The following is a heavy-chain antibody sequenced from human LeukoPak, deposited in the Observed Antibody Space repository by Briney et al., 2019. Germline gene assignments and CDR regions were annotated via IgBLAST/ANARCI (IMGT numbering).Heavy chain of an antibody. CDR1: GFTFSLHS. CDR3: ARGLIIIVPPATPFDY. V-gene: IGHV3-48*04. Sequence: GGSLRLSCAASGFTFSLHSMNWVRQAPGKGLEWISYIISGSRSIYYADSVTGRFNISRDNAKNSMYLQMNSLRADDTAVYYCARGLIIIVPPATPFDYWGQGTLVTVSS. CDR2: IISGSRSI. D-gene: IGHD2-2*01. J-gene: IGHJ4*02.